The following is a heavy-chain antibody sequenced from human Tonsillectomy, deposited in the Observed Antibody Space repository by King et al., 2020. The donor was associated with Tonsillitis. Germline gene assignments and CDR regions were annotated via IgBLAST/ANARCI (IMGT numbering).Heavy chain of an antibody. Sequence: QLVQSGAEVKKPGESLKISCKGSGYSFTTYWIGWVRQMPGKGLEWMGIIYPGDSDTRYSPSFQGQVTISADKSIGAAYLQWRSLKASDTAMYYCARLGTVTKDYYYYGMDVWGQGTTVTVSS. D-gene: IGHD4-17*01. CDR1: GYSFTTYW. CDR3: ARLGTVTKDYYYYGMDV. J-gene: IGHJ6*02. CDR2: IYPGDSDT. V-gene: IGHV5-51*01.